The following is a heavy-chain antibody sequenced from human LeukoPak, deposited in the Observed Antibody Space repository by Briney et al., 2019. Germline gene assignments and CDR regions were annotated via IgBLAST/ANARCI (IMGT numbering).Heavy chain of an antibody. CDR2: IYYSGST. J-gene: IGHJ5*02. Sequence: SETLSLPCTVSGGSISSHYWSWIRQPPGKGLEWIGYIYYSGSTNYNPSLKSRVTISVDTSKNQFSLKLSSVTAADTAVYYCARGDYDFWSGYPDWFDPWGQGTLVTVSS. CDR1: GGSISSHY. V-gene: IGHV4-59*11. D-gene: IGHD3-3*01. CDR3: ARGDYDFWSGYPDWFDP.